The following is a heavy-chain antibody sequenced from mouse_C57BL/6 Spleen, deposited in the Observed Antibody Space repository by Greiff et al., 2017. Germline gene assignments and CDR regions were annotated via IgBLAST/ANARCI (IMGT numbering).Heavy chain of an antibody. D-gene: IGHD1-1*02. CDR1: GFSLTSYG. CDR3: ARPLPYYGGAMDY. Sequence: VKLMESGPGLVQPSQSLSITCTVSGFSLTSYGVHWVRQSPGKGLEWLGVIWSGGSTDYNAAFISRLSISKDNSKSQVFFKMNSLQADDTAIYYCARPLPYYGGAMDYWGQGTSVTVSS. CDR2: IWSGGST. V-gene: IGHV2-2*01. J-gene: IGHJ4*01.